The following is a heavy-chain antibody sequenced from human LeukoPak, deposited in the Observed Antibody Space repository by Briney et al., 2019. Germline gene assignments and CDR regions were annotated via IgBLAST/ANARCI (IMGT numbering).Heavy chain of an antibody. CDR3: ARLSGYSYGLFDY. V-gene: IGHV4-39*01. CDR2: IYYSGST. J-gene: IGHJ4*02. D-gene: IGHD5-18*01. Sequence: PSETLSLTCTVSGGSISSSSYYWGWIRQPPGKGLEWIGSIYYSGSTYYNPSLKSRVTISVGTSKNQFSLKLSSVTAADTAVYYCARLSGYSYGLFDYWGQGTLVTVSS. CDR1: GGSISSSSYY.